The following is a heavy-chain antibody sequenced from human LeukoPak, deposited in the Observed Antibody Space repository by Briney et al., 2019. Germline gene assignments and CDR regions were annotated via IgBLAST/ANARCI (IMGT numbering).Heavy chain of an antibody. D-gene: IGHD1-26*01. J-gene: IGHJ4*02. CDR1: GYSFTSYW. Sequence: GESLKISCKASGYSFTSYWIGWVRQMPGKGLEWMGIIYPGDSDTRDSPSFQGHVTISADKSISTAYLQWSSLQASDTAMYYCARRSTVGAYFDNWGQGTLVTVSS. V-gene: IGHV5-51*01. CDR2: IYPGDSDT. CDR3: ARRSTVGAYFDN.